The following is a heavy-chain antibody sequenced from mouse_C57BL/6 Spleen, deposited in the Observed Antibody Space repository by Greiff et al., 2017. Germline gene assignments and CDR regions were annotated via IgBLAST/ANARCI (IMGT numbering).Heavy chain of an antibody. CDR2: INPNNGGT. J-gene: IGHJ4*01. Sequence: VQLQQSGPELVKPGASVKMSCKASGYTFTDYNMHWVKQSHGKSLEWIGYINPNNGGTSYNQKFKGKATLTVTKSSSTAYMELRSLTSEDSAVYYCARALYGNYVPYYAMDYWGQGTSVTVSS. D-gene: IGHD2-1*01. V-gene: IGHV1-22*01. CDR3: ARALYGNYVPYYAMDY. CDR1: GYTFTDYN.